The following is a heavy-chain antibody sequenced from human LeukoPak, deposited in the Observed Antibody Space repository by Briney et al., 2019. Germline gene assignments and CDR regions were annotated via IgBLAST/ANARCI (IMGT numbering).Heavy chain of an antibody. V-gene: IGHV4-39*07. J-gene: IGHJ4*02. CDR3: ARRPLGTTPFDY. CDR1: GGSISSNTYY. Sequence: SETLSLTCTVSGGSISSNTYYWSWIRQPPGKGLEWIGEINHSGSTNYNPSLKSRVTISVDTSKNQFSLKLSSVTAADTAVYYCARRPLGTTPFDYWGQGTLVTVSS. CDR2: INHSGST. D-gene: IGHD1-1*01.